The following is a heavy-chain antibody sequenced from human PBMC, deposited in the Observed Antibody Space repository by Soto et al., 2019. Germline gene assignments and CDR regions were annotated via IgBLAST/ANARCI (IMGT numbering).Heavy chain of an antibody. D-gene: IGHD6-19*01. CDR3: ARGLAVADYYGMEV. CDR2: INPILGIT. Sequence: QVQLVQSGPEVKKPGSSVKVSCKVSGGTFSNDVINWVRHVPGKGLECMAKINPILGITNSAQKFQGRATITADKSTNTAYMELSSLEAKDTSVYYCARGLAVADYYGMEVWGQGTRVTVSS. CDR1: GGTFSNDV. J-gene: IGHJ6*02. V-gene: IGHV1-69*04.